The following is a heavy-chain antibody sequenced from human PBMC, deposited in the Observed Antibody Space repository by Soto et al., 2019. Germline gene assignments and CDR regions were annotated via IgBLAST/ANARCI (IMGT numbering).Heavy chain of an antibody. CDR2: FDPEDGET. CDR3: ATWRMYYDSSGYFIYYFDY. D-gene: IGHD3-22*01. J-gene: IGHJ4*02. Sequence: ASVKVSCKVSGYTLTELSMHWVLQAPGKGLEWMGGFDPEDGETIYAQKFQGRVTMTEDTSTDTAYMELSSLRSEDTAVYYCATWRMYYDSSGYFIYYFDYWGQGTLVTVSS. CDR1: GYTLTELS. V-gene: IGHV1-24*01.